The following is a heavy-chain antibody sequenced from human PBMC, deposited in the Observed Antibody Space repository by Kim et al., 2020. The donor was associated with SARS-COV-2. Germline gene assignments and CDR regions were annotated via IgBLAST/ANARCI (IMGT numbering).Heavy chain of an antibody. CDR1: DGSISSSSYY. Sequence: SETLSLTCTVSDGSISSSSYYWGWIRQPPGKGLEWIGSIYYSGSTYYNPSLKSRVTISVDTSKNQFSLKLSSVTAADTAVYYCAREYCSSTSCYPPRYYYYYYGMDVWGQGTTVTVSS. J-gene: IGHJ6*02. CDR2: IYYSGST. CDR3: AREYCSSTSCYPPRYYYYYYGMDV. V-gene: IGHV4-39*01. D-gene: IGHD2-2*01.